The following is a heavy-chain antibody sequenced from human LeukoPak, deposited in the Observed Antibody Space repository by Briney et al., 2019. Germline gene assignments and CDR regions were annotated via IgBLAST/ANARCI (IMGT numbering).Heavy chain of an antibody. D-gene: IGHD3-22*01. V-gene: IGHV3-74*01. CDR3: AMNQNYYDSSGSDDW. Sequence: GGSLRLCCAPCGFTFSSYWMHWVRQAPGRGLVWVSRINSEGSSTSYADSVKGRFTISRDNAKNTLYLPTSSLRAEDTAVYYCAMNQNYYDSSGSDDWRGEGKLVTVYS. CDR1: GFTFSSYW. J-gene: IGHJ4*02. CDR2: INSEGSST.